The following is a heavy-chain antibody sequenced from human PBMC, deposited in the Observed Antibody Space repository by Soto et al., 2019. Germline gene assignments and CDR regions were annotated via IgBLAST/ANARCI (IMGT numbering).Heavy chain of an antibody. V-gene: IGHV4-39*01. CDR1: GGSVSSSNYY. J-gene: IGHJ2*01. CDR2: IYYSGNT. D-gene: IGHD7-27*01. CDR3: ARLYWGRYFDL. Sequence: QLQLQESGPGLVKPSETLSLTCTVSGGSVSSSNYYWGWVRQPPGKGLEWIGSIYYSGNTYYNPSIKSRVTISVGTSENQFSLKLSSVTAADTAVFYCARLYWGRYFDLWGRGTLVTVSS.